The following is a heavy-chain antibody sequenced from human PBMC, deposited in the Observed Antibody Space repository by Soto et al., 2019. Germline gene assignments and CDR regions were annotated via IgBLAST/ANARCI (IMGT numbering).Heavy chain of an antibody. J-gene: IGHJ4*02. Sequence: QMQLVESGGGVVQPGTSLRLSCAASRFTFSSYGMHWVRQAPGKGLEWVGMISYEESNKYYADSVKGRFTISRDNSKKMVYLQMNSLRVEDTAVYYCAKDKRWLQCLDWWGQGTLVTVSS. D-gene: IGHD5-12*01. CDR2: ISYEESNK. CDR1: RFTFSSYG. V-gene: IGHV3-30*18. CDR3: AKDKRWLQCLDW.